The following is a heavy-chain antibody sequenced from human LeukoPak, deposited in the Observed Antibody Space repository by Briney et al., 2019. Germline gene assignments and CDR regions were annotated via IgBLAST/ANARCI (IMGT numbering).Heavy chain of an antibody. V-gene: IGHV3-53*01. CDR3: ARARRYGDYGY. CDR1: GFTVSSNY. D-gene: IGHD4-17*01. Sequence: PGGSLRLSCAASGFTVSSNYMSWVRQAPGKGPEWVSVIYSGGSTYYADSVKGRFTISRDNSKNTLYLQMNSLRAEDTAVYYCARARRYGDYGYWGQGTLVTVSS. CDR2: IYSGGST. J-gene: IGHJ4*02.